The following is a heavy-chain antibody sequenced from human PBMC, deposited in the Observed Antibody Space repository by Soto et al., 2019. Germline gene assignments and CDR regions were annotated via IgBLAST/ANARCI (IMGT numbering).Heavy chain of an antibody. D-gene: IGHD6-19*01. CDR2: IIPIFGTA. CDR1: GGTFSSYA. J-gene: IGHJ4*02. Sequence: SVKVSCKASGGTFSSYAISWVRQAPGQGLEWMGGIIPIFGTANYAQKFQGRVTITRDTSASTVYMELSSLRSEDTAVYYCARVSGWYFLDYWGQGTLVTVSS. CDR3: ARVSGWYFLDY. V-gene: IGHV1-69*05.